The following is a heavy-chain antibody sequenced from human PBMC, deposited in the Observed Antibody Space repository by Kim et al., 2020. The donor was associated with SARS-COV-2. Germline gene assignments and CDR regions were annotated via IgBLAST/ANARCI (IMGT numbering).Heavy chain of an antibody. J-gene: IGHJ6*02. CDR1: GYTFTSYG. CDR2: ISAYNGNT. D-gene: IGHD4-17*01. Sequence: ASVKVSCKASGYTFTSYGISWVRQAPGQGLEWMGWISAYNGNTNYAQKLQGRVTMTTDTSTSTAYMVLRSLRSDDTAVYYCARDRFTTPDFNYYYYGMDVWGQGTTVTVSS. CDR3: ARDRFTTPDFNYYYYGMDV. V-gene: IGHV1-18*04.